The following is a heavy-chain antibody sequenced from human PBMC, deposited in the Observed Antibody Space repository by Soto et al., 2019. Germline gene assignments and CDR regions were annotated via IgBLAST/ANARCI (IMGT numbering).Heavy chain of an antibody. CDR2: IWYDGSNK. V-gene: IGHV3-33*01. D-gene: IGHD6-13*01. J-gene: IGHJ6*02. CDR3: AREEYSSSWYVVDV. CDR1: GFTFSSYD. Sequence: QVQLVESGGGVVQPGRSLRLSCAASGFTFSSYDMHWVRQAPGKALEWVAVIWYDGSNKYYADSVKGRFTISRDNSKNTLYLQMNSLRAEDTAVYYCAREEYSSSWYVVDVWGQGTTVTVSS.